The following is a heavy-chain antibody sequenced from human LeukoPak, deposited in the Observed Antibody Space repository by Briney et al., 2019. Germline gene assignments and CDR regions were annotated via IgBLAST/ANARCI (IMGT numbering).Heavy chain of an antibody. D-gene: IGHD6-19*01. CDR1: GYTFTSYY. V-gene: IGHV1-46*01. CDR2: INPSGGST. CDR3: ARGAVAGYNWFDP. J-gene: IGHJ5*02. Sequence: ASVKVSCKASGYTFTSYYMHWVRQAPGQGLEWMGIINPSGGSTSYAQKFQGRVTITRNTSISTAYMELSSLRSEDTAVYYCARGAVAGYNWFDPWGQGTLVTVSS.